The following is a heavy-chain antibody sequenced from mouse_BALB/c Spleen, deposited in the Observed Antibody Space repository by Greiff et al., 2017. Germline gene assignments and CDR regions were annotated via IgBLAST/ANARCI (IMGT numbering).Heavy chain of an antibody. CDR1: GYTFSSYW. D-gene: IGHD2-5*01. CDR3: ARYRNYDYLDY. Sequence: QVQLQQSGAELMKPGASVKISCKATGYTFSSYWIEWVKQRPGHGLEWIGEILPGSGSTNYNEKFKGKATFTADTSSNTAYMQLSSLTSEDSAVYYCARYRNYDYLDYWGQGTTLTVS. V-gene: IGHV1-9*01. J-gene: IGHJ2*01. CDR2: ILPGSGST.